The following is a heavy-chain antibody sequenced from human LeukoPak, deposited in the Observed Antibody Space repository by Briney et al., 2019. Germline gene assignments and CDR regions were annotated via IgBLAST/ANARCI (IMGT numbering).Heavy chain of an antibody. J-gene: IGHJ4*02. CDR2: IIPIFGTA. Sequence: SVKVSCKASGGTFSSYAISWVRQAPGQGLEWMGGIIPIFGTANYAQKFQGRVTITADEPTSTAYMELSSLRSEDTAVYYCARGRYDYGDYVFDYWGQGTLVTVSS. V-gene: IGHV1-69*01. CDR3: ARGRYDYGDYVFDY. D-gene: IGHD4-17*01. CDR1: GGTFSSYA.